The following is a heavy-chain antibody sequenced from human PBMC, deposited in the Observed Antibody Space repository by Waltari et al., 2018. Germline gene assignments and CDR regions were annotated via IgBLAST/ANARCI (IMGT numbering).Heavy chain of an antibody. Sequence: EVQLVQSGAAVKKPGATVKITCKVSGYTFTDYSMHWLKQAPGTGLEWIGLVDPEEGETIYAEKFQGRVPITADTSTDTAYMELSSLTSEDTAVYYCATDGGPYSSGLGYWGQGTLVTVSS. CDR3: ATDGGPYSSGLGY. V-gene: IGHV1-69-2*01. J-gene: IGHJ4*02. D-gene: IGHD6-19*01. CDR2: VDPEEGET. CDR1: GYTFTDYS.